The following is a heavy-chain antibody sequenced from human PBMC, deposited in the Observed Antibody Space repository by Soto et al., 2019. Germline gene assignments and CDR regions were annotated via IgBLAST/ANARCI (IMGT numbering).Heavy chain of an antibody. CDR2: INAGNGNT. CDR3: ARDGDGYNFAGYSDY. CDR1: GYTFTSYA. V-gene: IGHV1-3*01. Sequence: QVQLVQSGAEVKKPGASVKVSCKASGYTFTSYAMHWVRQAPGQRLEWMGWINAGNGNTKYSQKFQDRVTITRDTSASTAYMELSSLRSEDTAVYYCARDGDGYNFAGYSDYWGQGTLVTVSS. D-gene: IGHD5-12*01. J-gene: IGHJ4*02.